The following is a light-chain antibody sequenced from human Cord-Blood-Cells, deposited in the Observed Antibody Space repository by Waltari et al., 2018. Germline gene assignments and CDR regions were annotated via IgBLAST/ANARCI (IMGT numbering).Light chain of an antibody. CDR1: SSDVGGYNH. V-gene: IGLV2-14*01. CDR3: SSYTSSSTLV. Sequence: QSALTQPASVSGSPGQSITISCTGTSSDVGGYNHVSWYQQHPGKAPILMIYDVSNRPSGVSNRFSGSKSGNTASLTISGLQAEDEADYYCSSYTSSSTLVFGGGTKLTVL. CDR2: DVS. J-gene: IGLJ3*02.